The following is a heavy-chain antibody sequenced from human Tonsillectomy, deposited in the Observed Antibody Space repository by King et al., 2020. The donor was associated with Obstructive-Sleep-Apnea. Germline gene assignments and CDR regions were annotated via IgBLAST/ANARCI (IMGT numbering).Heavy chain of an antibody. CDR2: IYYSGST. D-gene: IGHD2-21*02. CDR1: GGSITSGSHY. V-gene: IGHV4-31*03. J-gene: IGHJ3*02. CDR3: ARDSCGGDCYPFGDAFDI. Sequence: VQLQESGPGRVKPSQTLSLTCNVSGGSITSGSHYWSWIRQHPEKGLEWVGYIYYSGSTYYNPSLKSRVTISVDTSKNQFSLKLTSVTAADTAVYYCARDSCGGDCYPFGDAFDIWGQGTMVTVSS.